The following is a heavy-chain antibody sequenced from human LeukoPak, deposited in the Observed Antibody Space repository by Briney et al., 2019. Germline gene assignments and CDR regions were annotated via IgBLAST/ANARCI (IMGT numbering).Heavy chain of an antibody. D-gene: IGHD2-21*02. J-gene: IGHJ4*02. CDR1: GYTFTSYG. V-gene: IGHV1-18*01. CDR2: ISAYNGNT. CDR3: ARAVVVTAIPVNYFDY. Sequence: ASVKVSCKASGYTFTSYGISWVRQAPGQGLEWMGWISAYNGNTNYAQKFQGRVTITADESTSTAYMELSSLRSEDTAVYYCARAVVVTAIPVNYFDYWGQGTLVTVSS.